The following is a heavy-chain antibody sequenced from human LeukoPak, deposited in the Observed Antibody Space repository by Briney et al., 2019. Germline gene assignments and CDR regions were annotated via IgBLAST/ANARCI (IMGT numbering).Heavy chain of an antibody. V-gene: IGHV4-4*09. CDR2: IYTSGST. CDR3: ARLRPYNWFDP. CDR1: GGSISSYY. Sequence: PSETLSLTCTVSGGSISSYYWSWIRQPPGKGLEWIGYIYTSGSTNYNPSLKSRVTISVDTSKNQFSLKLSSVTAADTAVYYCARLRPYNWFDPWGQGTLVTVSS. J-gene: IGHJ5*02.